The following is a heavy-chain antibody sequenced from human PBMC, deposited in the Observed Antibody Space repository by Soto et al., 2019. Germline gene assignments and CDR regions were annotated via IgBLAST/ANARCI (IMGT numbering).Heavy chain of an antibody. CDR2: SHHSGTT. CDR3: ARVSQYSSGTSCYLDT. J-gene: IGHJ5*02. Sequence: SETLSLTCTVSGGSISSSNWWHWVRRPPGKGLEWIGESHHSGTTNYNPSLKSRVAISVDKSKNQFSLKLNSVTAADTAVYYCARVSQYSSGTSCYLDTWGQGTLVTVSS. V-gene: IGHV4-4*02. CDR1: GGSISSSNW. D-gene: IGHD2-2*01.